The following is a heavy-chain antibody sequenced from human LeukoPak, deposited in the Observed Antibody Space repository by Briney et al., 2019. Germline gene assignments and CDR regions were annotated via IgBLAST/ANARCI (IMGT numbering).Heavy chain of an antibody. J-gene: IGHJ4*02. CDR1: GFTVSSNY. V-gene: IGHV3-53*01. D-gene: IGHD6-19*01. CDR2: LYSGGAT. CDR3: TNLKGWYGEGFFDY. Sequence: GGSLRLSCAASGFTVSSNYMSWVRQPAGKGLEWVSVLYSGGATFYADSPKGRLTISSDNFKNTLYLQMNDLRADDTAVYYCTNLKGWYGEGFFDYWGQGTLVTVSS.